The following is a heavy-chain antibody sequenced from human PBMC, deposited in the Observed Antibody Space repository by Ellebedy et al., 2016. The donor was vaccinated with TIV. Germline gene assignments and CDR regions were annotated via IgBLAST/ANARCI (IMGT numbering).Heavy chain of an antibody. V-gene: IGHV4-59*01. D-gene: IGHD3-3*01. CDR2: VSDTGST. CDR1: GGSISTYY. Sequence: SETLSLTXTVSGGSISTYYWNWIRQPPGKGLEWIGYVSDTGSTNYNPSLKSRVTISVDTSKNYFSLKLSSVTAAGTAVYYCTRLYGFWSGYPNFDYWGQGTLVTVSS. CDR3: TRLYGFWSGYPNFDY. J-gene: IGHJ4*02.